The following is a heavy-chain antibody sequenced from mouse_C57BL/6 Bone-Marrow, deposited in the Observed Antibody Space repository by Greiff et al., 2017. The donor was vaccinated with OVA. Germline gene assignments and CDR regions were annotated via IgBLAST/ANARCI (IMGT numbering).Heavy chain of an antibody. Sequence: QVQLQQSGAELARPGASVKLSCKASGYTFTSYGISWVKQRTGQGLEWIGEIYPRSGNTYYNEKFKGKATLTADKSSSTAYMELRSLTSEDSAVYFCARGRMVRGYVDVWGTGTTVTVSS. CDR3: ARGRMVRGYVDV. V-gene: IGHV1-81*01. CDR1: GYTFTSYG. J-gene: IGHJ1*03. CDR2: IYPRSGNT. D-gene: IGHD2-3*01.